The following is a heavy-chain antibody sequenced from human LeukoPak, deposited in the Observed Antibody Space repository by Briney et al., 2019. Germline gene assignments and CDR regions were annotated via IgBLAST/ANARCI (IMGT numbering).Heavy chain of an antibody. J-gene: IGHJ4*02. CDR3: ARGSHTYCGGD. Sequence: ASVKVSCKASGYTFTSYDINWVRQAPGQGLEWMGWINPNSGGTNYAQKFQGRVTMTRDTSISTAYMELSRLRSDDTAVYYCARGSHTYCGGDWGQGTLVTVSS. CDR1: GYTFTSYD. D-gene: IGHD2-21*01. CDR2: INPNSGGT. V-gene: IGHV1-2*02.